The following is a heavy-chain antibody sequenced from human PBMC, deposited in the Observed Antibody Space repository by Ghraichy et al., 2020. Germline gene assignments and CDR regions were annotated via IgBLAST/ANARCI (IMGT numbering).Heavy chain of an antibody. J-gene: IGHJ4*02. CDR1: GFSFSTYW. CDR3: ARERGYYCSGGSCYPYYFDY. V-gene: IGHV3-7*01. Sequence: GGSLRLSCAASGFSFSTYWMSWVRQAPGKGLEWLASINQGGSEKYYVDSVKGRFTISGDNAKNSLYLQMNSLRAEDTAVYYCARERGYYCSGGSCYPYYFDYWGQGTLVTVSS. CDR2: INQGGSEK. D-gene: IGHD2-15*01.